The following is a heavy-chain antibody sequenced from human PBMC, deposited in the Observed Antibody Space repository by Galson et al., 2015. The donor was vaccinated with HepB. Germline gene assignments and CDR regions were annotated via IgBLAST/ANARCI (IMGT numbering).Heavy chain of an antibody. Sequence: SLRLSCAASGFRFSDYWMSWVRQAPGKGPEWVANMKTEGFVIRYADSVRGRFTISRDNPKNSMYLRMDSLRVEETAVYYCVRDRGFGVDDYWGQGTLVTVSS. CDR3: VRDRGFGVDDY. CDR1: GFRFSDYW. J-gene: IGHJ4*02. CDR2: MKTEGFVI. D-gene: IGHD3-3*01. V-gene: IGHV3-7*03.